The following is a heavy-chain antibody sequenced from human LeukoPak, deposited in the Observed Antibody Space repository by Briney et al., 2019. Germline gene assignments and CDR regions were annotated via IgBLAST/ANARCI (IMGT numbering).Heavy chain of an antibody. CDR3: ARCDSSSWYGIDY. Sequence: GWSLRLSCAASGFTVSSNYMGWVRQAPGKGLEWVSVIYSGGNTYYADSVKGRFTISRDNSRNTMDLQMNSLRAEDTAVYYCARCDSSSWYGIDYWGQGTRATVSS. D-gene: IGHD6-13*01. V-gene: IGHV3-53*01. CDR2: IYSGGNT. J-gene: IGHJ4*02. CDR1: GFTVSSNY.